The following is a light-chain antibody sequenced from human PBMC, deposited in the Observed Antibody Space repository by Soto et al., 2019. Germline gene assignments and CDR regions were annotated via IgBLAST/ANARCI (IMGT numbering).Light chain of an antibody. J-gene: IGKJ2*01. CDR1: QAVRSDY. Sequence: EIVLTQSPGTLSLSPGERVTLSCRASQAVRSDYIAWYQQKLGQAPRLLIYGASRRATGIADRFSGSGSGTEFTLTISRLEPEDFAVYYCQQYLSPPGDIFDQGTKLEIK. V-gene: IGKV3-20*01. CDR3: QQYLSPPGDI. CDR2: GAS.